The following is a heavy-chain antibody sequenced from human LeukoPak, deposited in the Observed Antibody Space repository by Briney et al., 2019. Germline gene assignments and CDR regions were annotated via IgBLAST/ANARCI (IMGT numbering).Heavy chain of an antibody. CDR1: GFTFSSYA. J-gene: IGHJ4*02. D-gene: IGHD1-26*01. CDR3: ARLVGASTLIDY. CDR2: ISGRTSTI. V-gene: IGHV3-48*04. Sequence: PGGSLRLSCAASGFTFSSYAMNWVRQAPGKGLEWLAYISGRTSTIHYADSVRGRFTISRDNAKKSLYLEMNSLRGEDTGVYYCARLVGASTLIDYWGQGTLVTVSS.